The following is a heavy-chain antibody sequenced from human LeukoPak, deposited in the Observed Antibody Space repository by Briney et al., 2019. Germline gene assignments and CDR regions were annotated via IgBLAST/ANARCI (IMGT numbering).Heavy chain of an antibody. V-gene: IGHV4-39*01. D-gene: IGHD3-9*01. J-gene: IGHJ4*02. CDR1: GGSICSSSNY. CDR3: ARGYYDVLTGHPKNFDY. CDR2: IYYSGNI. Sequence: PSETLSLTCTVSGGSICSSSNYWGWIRQSPGKGLEWIGRIYYSGNIYYSPSLKSRVTISVDTSKNQFSLKLSSVTAADTAVYYCARGYYDVLTGHPKNFDYWGQGTLVTVSS.